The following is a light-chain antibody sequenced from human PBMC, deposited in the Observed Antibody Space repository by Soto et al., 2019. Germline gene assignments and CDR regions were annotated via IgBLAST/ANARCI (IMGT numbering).Light chain of an antibody. J-gene: IGKJ3*01. CDR1: QSVSSSY. CDR3: QQYGSSPPIT. CDR2: DAS. V-gene: IGKV3-20*01. Sequence: EIVLTQSPGTLSLSPGERVTLSCRASQSVSSSYLAWYQQKPGQAPRLLIYDASSRATGIPDRFSGSGSGTYFTLTISRLEPEDFAVYYCQQYGSSPPITFGPGTKVDIK.